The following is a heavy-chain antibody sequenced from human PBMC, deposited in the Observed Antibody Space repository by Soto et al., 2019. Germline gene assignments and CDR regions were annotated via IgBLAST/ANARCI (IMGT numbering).Heavy chain of an antibody. CDR1: GGSFSGYY. D-gene: IGHD3-10*01. Sequence: SETLSLTCAVYGGSFSGYYWSWIRQPPGKGLEWIGEINHSGSTNYNPSLKSRVTISVDTSKNQFSLKLSSVTAADTAVYYCARSAPGIYYYGSGSYYSSQYFDYWGQEPWSPSPQ. J-gene: IGHJ4*01. CDR2: INHSGST. CDR3: ARSAPGIYYYGSGSYYSSQYFDY. V-gene: IGHV4-34*01.